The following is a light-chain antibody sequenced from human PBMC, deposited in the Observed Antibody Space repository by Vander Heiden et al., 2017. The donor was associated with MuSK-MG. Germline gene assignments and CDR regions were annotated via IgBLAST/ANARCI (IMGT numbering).Light chain of an antibody. CDR1: QDISNY. J-gene: IGKJ4*02. CDR2: DAS. CDR3: QQYDNLPRT. V-gene: IGKV1-33*01. Sequence: IQMTQSPSSLTASVGDRVTITCQASQDISNYLNWYQQKPGKAPKLLIYDASNLETGVPSRFSGSGSGTDFTFTISSLQPEDIATYYCQQYDNLPRTCGGGTKVEIK.